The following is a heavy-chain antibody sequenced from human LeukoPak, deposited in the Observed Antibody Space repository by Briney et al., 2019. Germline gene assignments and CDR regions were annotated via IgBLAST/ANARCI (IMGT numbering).Heavy chain of an antibody. Sequence: SETLSLTCTVSGGSISSSSYYWGWIRQPPGKGLEWIGSIYYSGSTYYNPSLKSRVTISVDTSKNQFSLRLSSVTAADTAVYYCARAPTYYYDSSGYYYSYYFDYWGQGTLVTVSS. V-gene: IGHV4-39*07. D-gene: IGHD3-22*01. CDR1: GGSISSSSYY. CDR3: ARAPTYYYDSSGYYYSYYFDY. J-gene: IGHJ4*02. CDR2: IYYSGST.